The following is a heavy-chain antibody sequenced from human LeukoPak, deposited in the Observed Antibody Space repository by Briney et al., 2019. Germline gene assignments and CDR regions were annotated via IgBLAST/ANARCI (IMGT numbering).Heavy chain of an antibody. J-gene: IGHJ4*02. CDR1: GFFFSNYG. V-gene: IGHV3-30*02. CDR3: AKDSNTGYVSVGPDY. Sequence: GGSLRLSCQTSGFFFSNYGMHWVRQAPGKGLEWVAFVRYDESNEYYADSVKGQFTISRDNSRNTLYLQMNSLGAEDTGVYSCAKDSNTGYVSVGPDYWGLGTLVTVSS. CDR2: VRYDESNE. D-gene: IGHD5-12*01.